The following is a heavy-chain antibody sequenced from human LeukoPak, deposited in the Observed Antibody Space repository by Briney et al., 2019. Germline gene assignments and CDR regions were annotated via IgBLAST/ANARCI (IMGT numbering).Heavy chain of an antibody. CDR3: ARDNSSSWYGTDYYFDY. D-gene: IGHD6-13*01. V-gene: IGHV1-69*01. CDR1: GGTFSSYA. Sequence: ASVKVSCKASGGTFSSYAISWVRQAPGQGLEWMGGIIPIFGTANYAQKFQGRVTITADESTSTAYMELSRLRSDDTAVYYCARDNSSSWYGTDYYFDYWGQGTLVTVSS. CDR2: IIPIFGTA. J-gene: IGHJ4*02.